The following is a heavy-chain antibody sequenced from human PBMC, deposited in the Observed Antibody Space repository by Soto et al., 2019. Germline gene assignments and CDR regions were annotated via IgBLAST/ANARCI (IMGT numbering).Heavy chain of an antibody. CDR2: IHHDGGT. J-gene: IGHJ6*02. Sequence: SETLSLTCAVSGGPIRSYNWLSWVRQPPGKGLEWIGEIHHDGGTNYNTSLKSRVTISVDNAKNHLSLNLNSVTAADAAIYYCARMPYSYYAMDVWGQGTTVTVSS. CDR3: ARMPYSYYAMDV. V-gene: IGHV4-4*02. CDR1: GGPIRSYNW. D-gene: IGHD2-2*01.